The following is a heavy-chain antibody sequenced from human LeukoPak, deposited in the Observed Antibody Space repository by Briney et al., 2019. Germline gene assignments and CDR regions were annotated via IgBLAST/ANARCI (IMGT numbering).Heavy chain of an antibody. V-gene: IGHV3-53*01. D-gene: IGHD3-22*01. Sequence: GGSLRLSCAASGFTFSSNHMSWVRQAPGKGLEWVSVIYSGGRTYYSDSVKGRFTISRDNSKNTLYLQMERLRAEDTAVYYCARGPYYFDSSGYYQPFHYWGQGTLVTVSS. J-gene: IGHJ4*02. CDR3: ARGPYYFDSSGYYQPFHY. CDR2: IYSGGRT. CDR1: GFTFSSNH.